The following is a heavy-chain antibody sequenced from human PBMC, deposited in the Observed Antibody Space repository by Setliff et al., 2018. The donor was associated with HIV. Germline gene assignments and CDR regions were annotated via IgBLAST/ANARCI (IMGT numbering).Heavy chain of an antibody. Sequence: GESLKISCTGSGFNFNTDWIVWVRQIPGKGLERMGSIFPGDSDTRYSPSFQDQVTISVDKSISTAYLQWRSLKASDTAFYYCASLRGDYVGQYYYYMDIWGKGTTVTVSS. V-gene: IGHV5-51*01. CDR2: IFPGDSDT. CDR1: GFNFNTDW. D-gene: IGHD4-17*01. J-gene: IGHJ6*03. CDR3: ASLRGDYVGQYYYYMDI.